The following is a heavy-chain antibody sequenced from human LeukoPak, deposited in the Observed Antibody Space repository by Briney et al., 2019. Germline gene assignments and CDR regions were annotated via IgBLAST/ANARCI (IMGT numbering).Heavy chain of an antibody. CDR3: ARAGLQQLVPDY. V-gene: IGHV4-59*01. CDR1: GGYISSYY. Sequence: SETLSLTCTVSGGYISSYYWSWIRQPPGKGLEWIGYIYYSGSTNYNPSLKSRVTISVDTSKNQFSLKLSSVTAADTAVYYCARAGLQQLVPDYWGQGTLVTVSS. D-gene: IGHD6-13*01. J-gene: IGHJ4*02. CDR2: IYYSGST.